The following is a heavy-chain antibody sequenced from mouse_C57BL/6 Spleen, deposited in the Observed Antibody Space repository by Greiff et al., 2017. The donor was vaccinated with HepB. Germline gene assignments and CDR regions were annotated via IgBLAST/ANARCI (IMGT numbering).Heavy chain of an antibody. J-gene: IGHJ4*01. Sequence: EVKLMESGGGLVQPGGSLKLSCAASGFTFSDYYMYWVRQTPEKRLEWVAYISNGGGSTYYPDTVKGRFTISRDNAKNTLYLQMSRLKSEDTAMYYCARHGDYGSSYEDYWGQGTSVTVSS. CDR3: ARHGDYGSSYEDY. V-gene: IGHV5-12*01. CDR2: ISNGGGST. D-gene: IGHD1-1*01. CDR1: GFTFSDYY.